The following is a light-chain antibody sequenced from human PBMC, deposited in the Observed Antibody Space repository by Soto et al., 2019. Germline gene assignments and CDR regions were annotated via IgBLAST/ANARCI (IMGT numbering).Light chain of an antibody. CDR3: QPLNSYVFT. V-gene: IGKV1-9*01. J-gene: IGKJ3*01. CDR1: QDVSRF. CDR2: AAS. Sequence: DIPLTQSPSFLSASVGDRVTISCRASQDVSRFLAWYQQKPGKAPNLLIYAASTLQSGVPSRFSGSGSGTEFTLTTSSLHPESFATYYCQPLNSYVFTFGPGTKVDIK.